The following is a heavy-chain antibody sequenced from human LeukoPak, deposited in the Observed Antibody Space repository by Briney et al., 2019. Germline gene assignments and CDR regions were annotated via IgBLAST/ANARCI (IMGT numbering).Heavy chain of an antibody. J-gene: IGHJ4*02. D-gene: IGHD3-22*01. CDR1: GFTFSSYG. CDR3: ARAYYYDSSGYLFDY. Sequence: SGGSLRLSCAASGFTFSSYGMHWVRQAPGKGLEWVAFIRYDGSNKYYADSVKGRFTISRDNAKNTLYLQMNSLRAEDTAVYYCARAYYYDSSGYLFDYWGQGTLVTVSS. CDR2: IRYDGSNK. V-gene: IGHV3-30*02.